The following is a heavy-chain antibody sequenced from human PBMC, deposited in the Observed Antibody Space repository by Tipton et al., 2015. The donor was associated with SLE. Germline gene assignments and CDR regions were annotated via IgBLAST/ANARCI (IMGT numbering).Heavy chain of an antibody. CDR2: IYYSGST. CDR1: GGSISSSSYY. J-gene: IGHJ2*01. Sequence: LRLSCTVSGGSISSSSYYWGWIRQPPGKGLEWIGSIYYSGSTNYNPSLKSRVTISVDTSKNQFSLKLSSVTAADTAVYYCARGWVVTTLDYGDYRLYWYFDLWGRGTLVTVSS. D-gene: IGHD4-17*01. V-gene: IGHV4-39*07. CDR3: ARGWVVTTLDYGDYRLYWYFDL.